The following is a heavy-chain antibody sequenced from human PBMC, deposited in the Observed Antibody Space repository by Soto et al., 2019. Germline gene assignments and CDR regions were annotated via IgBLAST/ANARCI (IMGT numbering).Heavy chain of an antibody. V-gene: IGHV4-34*01. D-gene: IGHD6-19*01. CDR3: ARGRVAVAGTTYNWFDP. CDR1: GGSFSGYY. CDR2: INHSGST. Sequence: SATLSLICDVFGGSFSGYYWSWIREPPGRGLGWIGAINHSGSTNYNPSLKSRVTISVDTAKNQFSLKLSSVTAADTAVYYCARGRVAVAGTTYNWFDPWGQGTLVTVS. J-gene: IGHJ5*02.